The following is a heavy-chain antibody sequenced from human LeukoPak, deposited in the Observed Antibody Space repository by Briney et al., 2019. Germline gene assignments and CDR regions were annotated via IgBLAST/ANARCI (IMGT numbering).Heavy chain of an antibody. V-gene: IGHV3-23*01. D-gene: IGHD3-16*01. Sequence: GGSLRLSCAASGFTFSSYAMNWVRQAPGKGLEWVSAISGSGGSTYYADSVKGRFTISRDNSKNTLYLQMNSLRAEDTAVYYCAKGGSIMITFGGAYNYWGQGTLVTVSS. CDR2: ISGSGGST. J-gene: IGHJ4*02. CDR3: AKGGSIMITFGGAYNY. CDR1: GFTFSSYA.